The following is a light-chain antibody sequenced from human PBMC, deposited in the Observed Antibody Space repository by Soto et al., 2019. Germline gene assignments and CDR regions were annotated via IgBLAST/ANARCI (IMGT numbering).Light chain of an antibody. CDR3: AAWDDSLNGAV. Sequence: QSVLTQPPSASGTPGQRVTISCSGSISNIGGNTVNWYQQLPGTAPKLLMYTNNQRPSGVPDRFSGSKSGTSASLAISGLQSEDEADYYCAAWDDSLNGAVFGGGTKLTVL. CDR1: ISNIGGNT. J-gene: IGLJ3*02. V-gene: IGLV1-44*01. CDR2: TNN.